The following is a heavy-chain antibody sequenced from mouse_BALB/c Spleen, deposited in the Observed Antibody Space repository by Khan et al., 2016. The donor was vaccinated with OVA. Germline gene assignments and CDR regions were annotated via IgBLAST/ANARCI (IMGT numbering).Heavy chain of an antibody. J-gene: IGHJ3*01. V-gene: IGHV5-6*01. D-gene: IGHD4-1*01. CDR3: ASHLTGSFAY. CDR2: ISSGGDYT. CDR1: GFTFSSYS. Sequence: EVQLLETGGDLVKPGGSLKLSCAASGFTFSSYSMSWVRQTPDKRLEWVASISSGGDYTYYPDIVKGRFTISSDNAKNTLYLQMSSLKSEDTAMYYCASHLTGSFAYWGQGTLVTVSA.